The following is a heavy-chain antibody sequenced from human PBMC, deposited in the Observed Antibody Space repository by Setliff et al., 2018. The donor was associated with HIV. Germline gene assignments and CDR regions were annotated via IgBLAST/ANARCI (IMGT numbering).Heavy chain of an antibody. Sequence: GASVKISCKASGGTFSSYAISWVRQAPGQGLEWMGGIIPILGIANYAQKFQGRVTITRDTSASTAYMELSSLRSEDTAVYYCARVSGWSGSYPAEYFQHWGQGTLVTVSS. D-gene: IGHD1-26*01. CDR1: GGTFSSYA. CDR2: IIPILGIA. J-gene: IGHJ1*01. V-gene: IGHV1-69*10. CDR3: ARVSGWSGSYPAEYFQH.